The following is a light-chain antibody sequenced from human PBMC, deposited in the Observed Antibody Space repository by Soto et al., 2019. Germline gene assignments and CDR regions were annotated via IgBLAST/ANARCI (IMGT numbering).Light chain of an antibody. CDR3: QQYGSSPRT. V-gene: IGKV3-20*01. J-gene: IGKJ1*01. CDR1: QSISSSY. CDR2: GAS. Sequence: EIVLTQSPGTLSLSPGERSTLSCRASQSISSSYLAWYQQKPGQAPRLLIYGASTRATGIPDRFSGSGSGTDFTLTISRLESEDFAVYYCQQYGSSPRTFGQGTKGDIK.